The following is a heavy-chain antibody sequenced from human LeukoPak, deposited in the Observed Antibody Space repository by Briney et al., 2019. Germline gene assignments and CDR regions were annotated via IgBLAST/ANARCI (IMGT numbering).Heavy chain of an antibody. J-gene: IGHJ4*02. CDR1: GFTFSSYW. CDR3: ARFVSDILTGYFDY. CDR2: IKQDGSEK. D-gene: IGHD3-9*01. Sequence: GGSLRLSCAASGFTFSSYWMSWVRQAPGKGLEWVANIKQDGSEKYYVDSVKGRFTISRDNAKNSLYLQMNSLRAEDTAVYYCARFVSDILTGYFDYWGQGTLVTVS. V-gene: IGHV3-7*01.